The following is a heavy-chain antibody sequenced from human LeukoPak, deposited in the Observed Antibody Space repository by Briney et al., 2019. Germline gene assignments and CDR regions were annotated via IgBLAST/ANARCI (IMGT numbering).Heavy chain of an antibody. CDR2: LKQDGGEK. Sequence: GGSLRLSCAAPGFTFSSYWMSWVRQAPGKGLEWVANLKQDGGEKYSVDSVKGRYTISRDNAKNSLYLQMNSLRGEDTAVYYCARLIPPAGFDYWGQGTLVTVSS. CDR3: ARLIPPAGFDY. J-gene: IGHJ4*02. CDR1: GFTFSSYW. V-gene: IGHV3-7*04. D-gene: IGHD2-2*01.